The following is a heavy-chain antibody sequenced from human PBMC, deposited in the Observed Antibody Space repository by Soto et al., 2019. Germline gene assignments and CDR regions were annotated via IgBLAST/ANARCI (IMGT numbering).Heavy chain of an antibody. D-gene: IGHD2-21*02. J-gene: IGHJ4*02. CDR1: GGSMSGYC. CDR3: ARKYYSGDRYYEYFDY. Sequence: PSETLSLTCTVSGGSMSGYCWSWIRQPPGKGLEWIGYICYGGNTNHNPSLKSRVTISIDTSKSQFSLKLSSLTAADTAVYYCARKYYSGDRYYEYFDYWGQGNPVTVSS. CDR2: ICYGGNT. V-gene: IGHV4-59*01.